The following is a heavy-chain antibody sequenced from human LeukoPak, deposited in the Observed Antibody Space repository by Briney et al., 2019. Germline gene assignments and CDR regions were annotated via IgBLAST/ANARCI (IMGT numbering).Heavy chain of an antibody. CDR1: GYTFTNYA. Sequence: ASVNVSCKASGYTFTNYALHWLRPAPGQRRAWMGWINAGNGNTKYSQKFQGRVTITRDTSASTAYMELSSLSSEDTAVYYCGGVGGLLWFGELFQWGQGTLVTVSS. CDR3: GGVGGLLWFGELFQ. V-gene: IGHV1-3*01. J-gene: IGHJ4*02. CDR2: INAGNGNT. D-gene: IGHD3-10*01.